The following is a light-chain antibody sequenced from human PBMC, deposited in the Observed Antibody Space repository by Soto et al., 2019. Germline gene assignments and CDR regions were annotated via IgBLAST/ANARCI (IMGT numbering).Light chain of an antibody. CDR2: DVN. J-gene: IGLJ2*01. V-gene: IGLV2-11*01. CDR1: SSDIGGYNY. Sequence: QSALTQPRSVSGSPGQSVTIFCTGSSSDIGGYNYVSWYQQHPGKAPKFMIYDVNKRPSGVPDRFSGSKSGNTASLTIFGLQAEDEADYYCCSFAGGYDIFGGGTKVTVL. CDR3: CSFAGGYDI.